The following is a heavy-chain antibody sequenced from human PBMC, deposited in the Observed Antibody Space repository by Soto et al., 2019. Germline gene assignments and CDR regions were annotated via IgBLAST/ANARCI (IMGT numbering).Heavy chain of an antibody. CDR1: GFTFSSYA. D-gene: IGHD3-22*01. CDR3: AKTYYYDSSGYYDRMWYFDY. Sequence: AGGSLRLSCAASGFTFSSYAMSWVRQAPGKGLEWVSAISGSGGSTYYADSVKGRLTISRDNSKNTLYLQMNSLRAEDTAVYYCAKTYYYDSSGYYDRMWYFDYWGQGTLVTVSS. J-gene: IGHJ4*02. CDR2: ISGSGGST. V-gene: IGHV3-23*01.